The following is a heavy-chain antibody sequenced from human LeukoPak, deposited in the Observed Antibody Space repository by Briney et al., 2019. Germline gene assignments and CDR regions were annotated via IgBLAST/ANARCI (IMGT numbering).Heavy chain of an antibody. D-gene: IGHD3-16*01. CDR1: GGTFSSYA. V-gene: IGHV1-69*06. J-gene: IGHJ5*02. Sequence: SVKVSCKASGGTFSSYAISWVRQAPGQGLEWMGGIIPIFGTANYAQKFQGRVTITADKSTSTAYMELSSLRSEDTAVYYCARRIDRGWGSMFDPWGQGTLVTVSS. CDR3: ARRIDRGWGSMFDP. CDR2: IIPIFGTA.